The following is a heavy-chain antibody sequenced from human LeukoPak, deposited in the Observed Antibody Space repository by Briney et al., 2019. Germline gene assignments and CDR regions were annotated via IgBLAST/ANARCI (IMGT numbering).Heavy chain of an antibody. CDR1: GYSISSGYY. Sequence: SETLSLTCTVSGYSISSGYYWGWIRQPPGKGLEWIGSIYHSGSTYYNPSLKSRVTISVDTSKNQFSLKLSSVTAADTAVYYCASGLVGATTSDYWGQGTLVTASS. D-gene: IGHD1-26*01. CDR2: IYHSGST. CDR3: ASGLVGATTSDY. J-gene: IGHJ4*02. V-gene: IGHV4-38-2*02.